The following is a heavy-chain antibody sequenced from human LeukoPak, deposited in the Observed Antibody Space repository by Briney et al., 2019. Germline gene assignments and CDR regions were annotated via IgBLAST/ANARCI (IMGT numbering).Heavy chain of an antibody. CDR1: GGSVSSNNYY. D-gene: IGHD3-22*01. V-gene: IGHV4-39*01. CDR3: ARRSYYDSSGYYYY. J-gene: IGHJ4*02. CDR2: TYYSGTT. Sequence: SETLSLTCAVSGGSVSSNNYYWGWIRQPPGKGLEWIGSTYYSGTTYYNPSLKSRVTISVDTSRNQFSLKLSSVTAADTAVYYCARRSYYDSSGYYYYWGQGTLVTVSS.